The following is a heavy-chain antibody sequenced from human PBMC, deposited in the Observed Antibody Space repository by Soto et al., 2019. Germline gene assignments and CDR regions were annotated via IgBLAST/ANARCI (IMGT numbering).Heavy chain of an antibody. J-gene: IGHJ5*02. CDR3: VNLGTSSRSHGLRWLDP. CDR2: ISWNSGSI. CDR1: GFTFDDYA. D-gene: IGHD6-19*01. Sequence: EVQLEESGGGLVQPGRSLRLSCAASGFTFDDYAMHWVRKIAGQGLEWVSGISWNSGSIGYADSVKGRFTISRDNAKNSLYLQMNSLRPEDTAFYYCVNLGTSSRSHGLRWLDPWGQRLLVTVSS. V-gene: IGHV3-9*01.